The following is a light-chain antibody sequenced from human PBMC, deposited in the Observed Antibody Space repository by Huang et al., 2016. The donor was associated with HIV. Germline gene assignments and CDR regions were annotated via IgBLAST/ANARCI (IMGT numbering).Light chain of an antibody. CDR2: GAS. J-gene: IGKJ1*01. CDR1: QSVNNNF. V-gene: IGKV3-20*01. CDR3: HQYGDSRGT. Sequence: EIVLTQSPGTLSLSPGERATLSCRARQSVNNNFLAWYQQKPGQAPRLLLYGASSRATGVPDRVSGSGSGTDFTLTISRLEPEDFAVYYCHQYGDSRGTFGQGTKVEIK.